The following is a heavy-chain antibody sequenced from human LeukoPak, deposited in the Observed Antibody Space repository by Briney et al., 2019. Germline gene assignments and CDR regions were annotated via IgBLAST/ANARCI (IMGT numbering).Heavy chain of an antibody. CDR3: ARHSDVIGAI. J-gene: IGHJ4*02. CDR2: IFVRDSDP. CDR1: VYSFTHQW. D-gene: IGHD3-10*01. Sequence: GEALKISCKPPVYSFTHQWIGWVRQMSGSGLEWMGIIFVRDSDPIYSPSIQRHVTISADTSINTAYLEWSSLEASDTAIYYCARHSDVIGAIWGQGTLVTVSS. V-gene: IGHV5-51*01.